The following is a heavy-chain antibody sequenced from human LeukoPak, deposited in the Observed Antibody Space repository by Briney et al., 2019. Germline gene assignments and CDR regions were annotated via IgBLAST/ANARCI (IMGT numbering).Heavy chain of an antibody. CDR3: ARHGGRYYYDSSGYKGSVFDY. V-gene: IGHV4-39*01. CDR2: IYYSGST. D-gene: IGHD3-22*01. J-gene: IGHJ4*02. Sequence: SETLSLTCAVYGGSFSGYYWGWIRQPPGKGLEWIGSIYYSGSTYYNPSLKSRVTISVDTSKNQFSLKLSSVTAADTAVYYCARHGGRYYYDSSGYKGSVFDYWGQGTLVTVSS. CDR1: GGSFSGYY.